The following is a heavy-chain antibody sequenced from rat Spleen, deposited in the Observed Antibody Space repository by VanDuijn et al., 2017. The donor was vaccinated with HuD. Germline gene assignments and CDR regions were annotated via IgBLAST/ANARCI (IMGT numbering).Heavy chain of an antibody. Sequence: EVQLVESGGSLVQPGRSLKLSCAASGFTFNNYWMTWIRQAPGKGLEWVASISNTGGGTYYPDSVKGRFTISRDNAKSNLYLQMNSLRSEDTATYYCTRGRTPYYSSYILDYWGQGVMVTVSS. CDR3: TRGRTPYYSSYILDY. J-gene: IGHJ2*01. V-gene: IGHV5-31*01. D-gene: IGHD1-2*01. CDR1: GFTFNNYW. CDR2: ISNTGGGT.